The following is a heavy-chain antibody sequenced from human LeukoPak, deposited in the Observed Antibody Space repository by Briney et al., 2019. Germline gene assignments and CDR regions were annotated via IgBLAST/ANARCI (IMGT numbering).Heavy chain of an antibody. CDR1: GGTFSSYA. V-gene: IGHV1-69*04. J-gene: IGHJ5*02. CDR2: IIPILGIA. Sequence: SAKVSCKASGGTFSSYAISWVRQAPGQGLEWMGRIIPILGIANYAQKFQGRVTITADKSTSTAYMELSGLRSEDTAVYYCARKRTRESDYDSSGKDWFDPWGQGTLVTVSS. CDR3: ARKRTRESDYDSSGKDWFDP. D-gene: IGHD3-22*01.